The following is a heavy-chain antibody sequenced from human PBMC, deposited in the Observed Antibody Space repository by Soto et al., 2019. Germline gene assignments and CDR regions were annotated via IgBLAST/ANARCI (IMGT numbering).Heavy chain of an antibody. D-gene: IGHD6-13*01. CDR1: GYTFTGHY. CDR2: IGPETGAT. J-gene: IGHJ6*02. Sequence: ASVKVSCTASGYTFTGHYIHWVRQAPEQGPEWMGEIGPETGATRYAQKFQGRVTMTRDMSITTVYMELNNLSPDDTAVYYCARDQVAAAGQGSDPNYYGRDVWGQGTTVSVTS. CDR3: ARDQVAAAGQGSDPNYYGRDV. V-gene: IGHV1-2*02.